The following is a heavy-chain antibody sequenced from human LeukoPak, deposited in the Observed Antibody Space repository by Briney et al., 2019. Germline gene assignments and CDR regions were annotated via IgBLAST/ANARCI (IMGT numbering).Heavy chain of an antibody. V-gene: IGHV4-39*07. J-gene: IGHJ5*02. CDR3: ARGDLTTGIWFDP. CDR2: IYSGST. D-gene: IGHD4-11*01. CDR1: GGSISSSSYY. Sequence: TTSETLSLTCTVSGGSISSSSYYWGWIRQPPGEGLEWIGSIYSGSTYYNPSLKSRVTISVDTSKNQFSLKLSSVTAADTAVYYCARGDLTTGIWFDPWGQGTLVTVSS.